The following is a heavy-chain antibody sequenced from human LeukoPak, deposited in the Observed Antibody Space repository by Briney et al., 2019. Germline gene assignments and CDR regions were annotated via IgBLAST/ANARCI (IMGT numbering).Heavy chain of an antibody. CDR2: ISGSGGST. V-gene: IGHV3-23*01. Sequence: GGSLRLSCAASGFTFSSYAMSWVRQAPGKGLEWVSAISGSGGSTYYAGSVKGRFTISRDNSKNTLYLQMNSLRAEDTAVYYCMTTVTVQDYWGQGTLVTVSS. CDR3: MTTVTVQDY. D-gene: IGHD4-17*01. CDR1: GFTFSSYA. J-gene: IGHJ4*02.